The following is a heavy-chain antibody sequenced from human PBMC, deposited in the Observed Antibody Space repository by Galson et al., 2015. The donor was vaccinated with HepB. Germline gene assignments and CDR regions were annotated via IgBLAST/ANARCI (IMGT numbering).Heavy chain of an antibody. CDR3: ARPYYYDSSGYYYGPGGFDY. Sequence: SVTVSCKASGSTFTGYYMHWVRQAPGQGLEWMGWINPNSGGTNYAQKFQGRVTMTRDTSISTAYMELSRLRSDDTAVYYCARPYYYDSSGYYYGPGGFDYWGQGTLVTVSS. V-gene: IGHV1-2*02. J-gene: IGHJ4*02. D-gene: IGHD3-22*01. CDR1: GSTFTGYY. CDR2: INPNSGGT.